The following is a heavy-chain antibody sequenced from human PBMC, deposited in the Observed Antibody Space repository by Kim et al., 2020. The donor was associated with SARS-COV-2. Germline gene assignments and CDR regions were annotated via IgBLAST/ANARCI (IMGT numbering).Heavy chain of an antibody. CDR3: AKSGHFVVVYYGFDY. D-gene: IGHD3-10*01. Sequence: AASVRSRLTISRDHSKNNLSLQMNSLRSEDTAVYYCAKSGHFVVVYYGFDYWGQGTLVTVSS. V-gene: IGHV3-23*01. J-gene: IGHJ4*02.